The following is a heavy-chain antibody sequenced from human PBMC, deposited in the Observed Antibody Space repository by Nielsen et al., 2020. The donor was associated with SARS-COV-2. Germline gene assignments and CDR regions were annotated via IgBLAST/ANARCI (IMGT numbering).Heavy chain of an antibody. D-gene: IGHD7-27*01. CDR3: ARDNWGRMDV. CDR2: IYTDGSA. V-gene: IGHV3-66*01. CDR1: GFTVSSNY. J-gene: IGHJ6*02. Sequence: LSLTCAATGFTVSSNYMSWVRQAAGKGLEWVSVIYTDGSASYADSMKGRFTVSRVNSKNTVYLQMNSLRAEDTAVYYCARDNWGRMDVWGQGTTVTVSS.